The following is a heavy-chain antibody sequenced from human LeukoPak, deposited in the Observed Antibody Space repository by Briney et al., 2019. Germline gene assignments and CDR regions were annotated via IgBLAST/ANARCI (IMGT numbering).Heavy chain of an antibody. CDR3: AGSSSSGFKDY. CDR2: INPNSGGT. V-gene: IGHV1-2*02. CDR1: GYTFTGYY. J-gene: IGHJ4*02. D-gene: IGHD3-22*01. Sequence: ASVKVSCKASGYTFTGYYMHWVRQAPGQGLEGMGWINPNSGGTNYAQTFQARVTMTWDTSISTAYMELSSLRSDDAAVYYCAGSSSSGFKDYWGRGTLVTVSS.